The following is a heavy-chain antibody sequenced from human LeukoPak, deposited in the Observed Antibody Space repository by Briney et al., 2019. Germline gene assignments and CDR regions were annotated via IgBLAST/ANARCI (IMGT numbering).Heavy chain of an antibody. CDR1: GGSILTTNW. D-gene: IGHD1-26*01. V-gene: IGHV4-4*02. CDR3: ARESGAFSPFGF. J-gene: IGHJ4*02. CDR2: VHLSGAS. Sequence: SGTLSLTCAVSGGSILTTNWWSWVRPTPGKGLEWIGEVHLSGASNYNPSLKSRVSMSTDKSKNQLSLKLTSVTAADTATYYCARESGAFSPFGFWGQGTLVTVSS.